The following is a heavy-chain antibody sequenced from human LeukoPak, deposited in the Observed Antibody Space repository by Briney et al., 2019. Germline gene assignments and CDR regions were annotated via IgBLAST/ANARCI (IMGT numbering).Heavy chain of an antibody. J-gene: IGHJ3*02. CDR3: ARGPVNDAFDI. D-gene: IGHD4-11*01. V-gene: IGHV1-69*04. CDR2: IIPTLGIA. CDR1: GGTFSSYA. Sequence: ASVKVSCKASGGTFSSYAISWVRQAPGQGLEWMGRIIPTLGIANYAQKFQGRVTITADKSTSTAYMELSSLRSEDTAVYYCARGPVNDAFDIWGQGTMVTVSS.